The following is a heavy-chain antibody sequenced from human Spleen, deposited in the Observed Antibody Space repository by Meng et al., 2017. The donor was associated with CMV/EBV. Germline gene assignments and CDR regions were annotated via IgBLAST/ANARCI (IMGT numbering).Heavy chain of an antibody. CDR1: GCTFTGYY. CDR2: INPNSGGT. CDR3: ARDHIHRGQDNLGVDY. Sequence: GSVKVSCKASGCTFTGYYMHWVRQAPGQGLEWMGWINPNSGGTNYAQKFQGRVTMTRDTSISTAYMELSRLRSDDTAVYYCARDHIHRGQDNLGVDYWGQGTLVTVSS. V-gene: IGHV1-2*02. D-gene: IGHD3-16*01. J-gene: IGHJ4*02.